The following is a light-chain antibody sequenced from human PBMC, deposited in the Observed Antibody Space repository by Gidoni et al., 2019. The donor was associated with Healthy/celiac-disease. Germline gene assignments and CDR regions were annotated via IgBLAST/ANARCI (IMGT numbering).Light chain of an antibody. CDR1: KLGDKY. CDR3: QAWDSSNYV. V-gene: IGLV3-1*01. J-gene: IGLJ1*01. CDR2: QDS. Sequence: YELTQPPTVSVSPGQTANITCSGDKLGDKYACLYQQKPGQSPVLVIYQDSKRPSGIPERFSGPNSGNTATLTLSGTQAMDEADYYCQAWDSSNYVFGTGTKVTVL.